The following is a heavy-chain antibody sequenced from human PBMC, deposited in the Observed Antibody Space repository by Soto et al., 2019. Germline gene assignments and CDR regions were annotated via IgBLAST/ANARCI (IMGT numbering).Heavy chain of an antibody. V-gene: IGHV4-4*07. D-gene: IGHD2-21*02. CDR3: ATEGPPAVVTATGFQF. CDR2: IYSSGIT. CDR1: GDSISSYS. J-gene: IGHJ4*02. Sequence: QVQLQESGPGLVKPLETLSLTCTVSGDSISSYSWTWIRQPAGKGLECIGRIYSSGITNYNPSLKSRITLSVDTSKNQFSLKLTSVTAADTSVYFCATEGPPAVVTATGFQFWGQGTPVTVSS.